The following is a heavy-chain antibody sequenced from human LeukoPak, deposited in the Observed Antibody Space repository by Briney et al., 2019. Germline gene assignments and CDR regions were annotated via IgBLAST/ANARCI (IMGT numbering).Heavy chain of an antibody. CDR3: ARDWSGSYTGVFDY. D-gene: IGHD1-26*01. CDR2: IFYDGSNQ. CDR1: GFTFSSYA. Sequence: GGSLRLSCAASGFTFSSYAMHWVRQAPGKGLEWVAVIFYDGSNQFYAESVKGRFTISRDNSRNTLYLQMNSLRTEDTAVYHCARDWSGSYTGVFDYWGQGTLVTVSS. J-gene: IGHJ4*02. V-gene: IGHV3-30*04.